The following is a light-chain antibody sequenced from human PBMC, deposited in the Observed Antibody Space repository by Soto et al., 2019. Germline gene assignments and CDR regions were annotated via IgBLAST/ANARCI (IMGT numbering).Light chain of an antibody. CDR3: CSYAGSSTLV. J-gene: IGLJ1*01. CDR1: SSDVGSYNL. Sequence: ALTQPASVSGSPGQSITISCTGTSSDVGSYNLVSWYQQHPGKAPKLMIYEVSKRPSGVSNRFSGSKSGNTASLTISGLQAEDEADYYCCSYAGSSTLVFGTGTKLTVL. V-gene: IGLV2-23*02. CDR2: EVS.